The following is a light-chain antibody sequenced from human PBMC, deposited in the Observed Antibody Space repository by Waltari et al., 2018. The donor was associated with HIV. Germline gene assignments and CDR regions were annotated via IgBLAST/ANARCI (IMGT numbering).Light chain of an antibody. J-gene: IGLJ3*02. CDR2: EDD. Sequence: NFMLTQPHSVSESPGKTVTISCTRRGGSIASNYVQWYQQRPGSSPTTVIYEDDQRPSGVPDRFSGSIDSSSNSASLIISGLKTEDEADYDCQSYDSTIRVFGGGTKLTVL. CDR1: GGSIASNY. V-gene: IGLV6-57*01. CDR3: QSYDSTIRV.